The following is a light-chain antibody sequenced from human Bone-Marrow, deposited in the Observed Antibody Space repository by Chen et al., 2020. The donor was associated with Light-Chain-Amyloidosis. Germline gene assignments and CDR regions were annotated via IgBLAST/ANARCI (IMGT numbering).Light chain of an antibody. J-gene: IGKJ3*01. Sequence: EIVLTQSPATLSLSPGVRATLTCRASQSVRNYLAWYQQKPGQAPRLLIYDASTRATGIPARFSGSGSETDFTLTINSLEPEDCAVYYCQQRSSWPITFGPGTRVDIK. V-gene: IGKV3-11*01. CDR1: QSVRNY. CDR3: QQRSSWPIT. CDR2: DAS.